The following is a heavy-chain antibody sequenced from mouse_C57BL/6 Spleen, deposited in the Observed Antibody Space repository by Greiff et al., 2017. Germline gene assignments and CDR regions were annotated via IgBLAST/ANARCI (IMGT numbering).Heavy chain of an antibody. CDR1: GYAFSSSW. Sequence: QVQLQQSGPELVKPGASVKISCKASGYAFSSSWMNWVKQRPGTGLEWIGRIYPGDGDTNYNGKFKGKATLTADKSSSTAYMQLSSLTSEDAAVYFCAREKGYGNYYFDYWGQGTTLTVAS. V-gene: IGHV1-82*01. J-gene: IGHJ2*01. CDR3: AREKGYGNYYFDY. D-gene: IGHD2-1*01. CDR2: IYPGDGDT.